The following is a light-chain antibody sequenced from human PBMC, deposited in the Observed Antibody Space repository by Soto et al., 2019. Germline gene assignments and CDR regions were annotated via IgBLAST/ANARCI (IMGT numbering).Light chain of an antibody. V-gene: IGKV3-20*01. CDR1: QSVGTRF. CDR3: QHYGSSLPWT. Sequence: EIVLTQSPGTLSLSPGERATLSCRASQSVGTRFLAWYQQLPGQAPRLLIYGTSTRAAGIPDRFIGSGSGTDFSLTISRLEPEDFALYYCQHYGSSLPWTFGHGTKVEI. J-gene: IGKJ1*01. CDR2: GTS.